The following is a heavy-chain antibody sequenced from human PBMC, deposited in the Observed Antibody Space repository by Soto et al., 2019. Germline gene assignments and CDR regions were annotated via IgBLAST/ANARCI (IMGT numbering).Heavy chain of an antibody. J-gene: IGHJ6*02. Sequence: QVQLVQSGAEVKKPGSSVKVSCKASGGTFSSYAISWVRQAPGQGLAWMGGIIPIFGTANYAQKFQGRVTITANKSTSTAYMELSSLGSEDTAVYYCARGRSIAAAGTTGYYYGMDVWGQGTTVTVSS. CDR1: GGTFSSYA. V-gene: IGHV1-69*06. CDR2: IIPIFGTA. CDR3: ARGRSIAAAGTTGYYYGMDV. D-gene: IGHD6-13*01.